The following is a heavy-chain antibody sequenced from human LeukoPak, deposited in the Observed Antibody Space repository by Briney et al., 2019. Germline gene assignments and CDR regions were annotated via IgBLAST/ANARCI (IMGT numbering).Heavy chain of an antibody. D-gene: IGHD5-24*01. CDR3: ASRDGFTTDAFDI. CDR1: GFTFSSYA. Sequence: GGSLRLSCAASGFTFSSYAMSWVRQAPGKGLEWVSAISGSGGSTYYADSVKGRFTISRDNPKNTLYLQMNSLRAEDTAVYYCASRDGFTTDAFDIWGQGTMVTVSS. CDR2: ISGSGGST. J-gene: IGHJ3*02. V-gene: IGHV3-23*01.